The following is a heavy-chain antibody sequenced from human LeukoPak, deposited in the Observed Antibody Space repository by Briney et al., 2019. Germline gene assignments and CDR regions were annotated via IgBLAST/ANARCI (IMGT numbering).Heavy chain of an antibody. CDR1: GFTFSSYG. D-gene: IGHD4-11*01. J-gene: IGHJ6*03. CDR2: ISYDGSNK. V-gene: IGHV3-30*18. CDR3: AKDGLFLTTELKFFYMDV. Sequence: GGSLRVSCAASGFTFSSYGMHWVRQAPGRGLEWVAVISYDGSNKFYADSVKGRFTISRDNSKNTLYLQMTSLRAEDTAVYCCAKDGLFLTTELKFFYMDVWGKGTTVTVSS.